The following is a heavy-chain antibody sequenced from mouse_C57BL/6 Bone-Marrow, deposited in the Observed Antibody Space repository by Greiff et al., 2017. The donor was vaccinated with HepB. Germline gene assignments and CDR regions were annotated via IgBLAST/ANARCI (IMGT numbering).Heavy chain of an antibody. CDR3: ARSDYGSSHWYFDV. J-gene: IGHJ1*03. CDR2: IYPRSGNT. Sequence: QVQLQQSGAELARPGASVKLSCKASGYTFTSYGISWVKQRTGQGLEWIGEIYPRSGNTYYNEKFKDKATLTADKSSSTAYMQLSSLTYEDSAVYYCARSDYGSSHWYFDVGGTGTTVTVSS. V-gene: IGHV1-81*01. D-gene: IGHD1-1*01. CDR1: GYTFTSYG.